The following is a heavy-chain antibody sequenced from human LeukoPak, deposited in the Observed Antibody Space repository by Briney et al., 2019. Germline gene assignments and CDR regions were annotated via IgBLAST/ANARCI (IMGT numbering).Heavy chain of an antibody. CDR1: GFTFSSSA. Sequence: PGGSLRLSCAASGFTFSSSAMSWVRQAPGKGLEWVSNISGSGSGGSTYYADSVKGRFTISRDNSKNTLYLQMNSLRAEDTAVYYCAKVYGSGYLRSAFDIWGQGTMVTVSS. V-gene: IGHV3-23*01. D-gene: IGHD6-19*01. J-gene: IGHJ3*02. CDR3: AKVYGSGYLRSAFDI. CDR2: ISGSGSGGST.